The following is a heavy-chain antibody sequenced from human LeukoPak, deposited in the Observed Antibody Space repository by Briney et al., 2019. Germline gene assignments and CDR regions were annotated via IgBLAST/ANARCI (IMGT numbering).Heavy chain of an antibody. Sequence: SETLSLTCTVSGGSISSYYWSWIRQPPGKGLEWIGYIYYSGTTKYNPSLKSRVTISVDTSKNQFSLKVSSVSAADTAVYYCTRVLVYGQSDYWGQGTLVTVSS. V-gene: IGHV4-59*01. CDR2: IYYSGTT. CDR1: GGSISSYY. J-gene: IGHJ4*02. CDR3: TRVLVYGQSDY. D-gene: IGHD1-14*01.